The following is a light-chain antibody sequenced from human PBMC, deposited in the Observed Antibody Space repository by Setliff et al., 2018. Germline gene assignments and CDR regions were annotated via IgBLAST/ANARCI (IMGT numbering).Light chain of an antibody. CDR3: SSYTNTRTAYV. Sequence: SALTQPASVSGSPGQSIAISCTGTSSDVGGYNHVSWYQQHPGKAPNLMIYEVSNRPSGVSNRFSGSKSGNTASLTISGLQAEDEADYYCSSYTNTRTAYVFGTGTKVTVL. CDR1: SSDVGGYNH. CDR2: EVS. V-gene: IGLV2-14*01. J-gene: IGLJ1*01.